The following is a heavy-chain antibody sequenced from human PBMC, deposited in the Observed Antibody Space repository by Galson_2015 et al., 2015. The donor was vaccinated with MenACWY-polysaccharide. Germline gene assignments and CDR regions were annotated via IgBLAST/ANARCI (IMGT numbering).Heavy chain of an antibody. CDR2: ISSSSSTI. Sequence: SLRLPCAASGFSFSTYSMNWVRQVPGKGLEWASYISSSSSTIYYADSVKGRFTISRDNAKNSLYLQMNSLRDEDTAVYYCATGPSGYYRFDSWGQGTLVTVSS. J-gene: IGHJ4*02. CDR3: ATGPSGYYRFDS. D-gene: IGHD3-22*01. V-gene: IGHV3-48*02. CDR1: GFSFSTYS.